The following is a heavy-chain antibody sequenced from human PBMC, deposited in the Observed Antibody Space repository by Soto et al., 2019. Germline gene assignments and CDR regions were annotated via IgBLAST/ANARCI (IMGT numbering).Heavy chain of an antibody. CDR2: IIPVSGTA. D-gene: IGHD3-22*01. J-gene: IGHJ6*02. CDR3: AGSYNYDSSGYYYTNGMDV. Sequence: QVQLVQSGAAVKKPGSSVKVSCKPSGGTFSSYAVNWVRQAPGQGLEWMGTIIPVSGTARYAQKFQGRVTIIADESTSTAYMELSSLRSEDTAVYYCAGSYNYDSSGYYYTNGMDVWGQGTTVTVSS. CDR1: GGTFSSYA. V-gene: IGHV1-69*18.